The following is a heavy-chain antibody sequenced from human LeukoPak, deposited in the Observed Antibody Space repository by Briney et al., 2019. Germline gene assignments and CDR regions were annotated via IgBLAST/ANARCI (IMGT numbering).Heavy chain of an antibody. J-gene: IGHJ4*02. V-gene: IGHV4-39*07. CDR2: INYSGST. Sequence: SETLSLTCTVSGGSISSGSYYWGWIRQPPGKGLEWMGSINYSGSTYHNPSLKSRVTILVDTSKNQFSLKLSSVTAADTAVFYCASGYSYDLFDYWGQGTLVTVSS. CDR3: ASGYSYDLFDY. CDR1: GGSISSGSYY. D-gene: IGHD5-18*01.